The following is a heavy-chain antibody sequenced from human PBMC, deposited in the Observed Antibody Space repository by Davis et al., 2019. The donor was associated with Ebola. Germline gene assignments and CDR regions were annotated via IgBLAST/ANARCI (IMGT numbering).Heavy chain of an antibody. Sequence: PGGSLRLSCAASGFTFSDYYMSWIRQAPGKGLEWVSYISSSSSYTNYADSVKGRFTISRDNAKNSLYLQMNSLRAEDTAVYYCARSTYYYGSGSRPNWFDPWGQGTLVTVSS. V-gene: IGHV3-11*06. D-gene: IGHD3-10*01. CDR1: GFTFSDYY. CDR3: ARSTYYYGSGSRPNWFDP. CDR2: ISSSSSYT. J-gene: IGHJ5*02.